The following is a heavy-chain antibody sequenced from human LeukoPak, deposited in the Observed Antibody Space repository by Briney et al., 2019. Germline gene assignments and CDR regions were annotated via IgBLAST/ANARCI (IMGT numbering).Heavy chain of an antibody. D-gene: IGHD6-13*01. CDR3: ARDDSSSWYGVDAFDI. CDR2: MNPNSGNT. V-gene: IGHV1-8*01. J-gene: IGHJ3*02. Sequence: ASVKVSCKASGYTFTSYDINWVRQATGQGLEWMGWMNPNSGNTGYAQKLQGRVTMTTDTSTSTAYMELRSLRSDDTAVYYCARDDSSSWYGVDAFDIWGQGTMVTVSS. CDR1: GYTFTSYD.